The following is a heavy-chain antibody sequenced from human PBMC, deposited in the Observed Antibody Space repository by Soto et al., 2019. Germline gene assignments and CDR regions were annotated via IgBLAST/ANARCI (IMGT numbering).Heavy chain of an antibody. V-gene: IGHV1-2*02. Sequence: QVQLVQSGAEVKKPGASVKVSCKASGYTFTGYYMHWVRQAPGQGLEWMGWINPNSGGTNYAQKLQGGVTMTRDTSISTACLELSRLRSYDTAVYYCARSHRYCSSTSCYYYYCMDVWGQGTTVTVAS. J-gene: IGHJ6*02. D-gene: IGHD2-2*01. CDR1: GYTFTGYY. CDR2: INPNSGGT. CDR3: ARSHRYCSSTSCYYYYCMDV.